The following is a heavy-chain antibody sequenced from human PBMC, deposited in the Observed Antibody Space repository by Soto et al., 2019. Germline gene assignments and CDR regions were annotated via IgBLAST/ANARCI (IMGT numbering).Heavy chain of an antibody. CDR3: ARGGYSYGNFDY. CDR1: GFTVSSYW. Sequence: VGSLRLSCAASGFTVSSYWMSWVRQAPGKGLEWVANIKQDGSEKYYVDSVKGRITISRDNAKNSLYLQMNSLRAEDTAVYYCARGGYSYGNFDYWGQGTLVTVSS. CDR2: IKQDGSEK. D-gene: IGHD5-18*01. J-gene: IGHJ4*02. V-gene: IGHV3-7*01.